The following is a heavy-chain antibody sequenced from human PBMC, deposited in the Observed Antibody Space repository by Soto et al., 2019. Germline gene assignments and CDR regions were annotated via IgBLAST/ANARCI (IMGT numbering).Heavy chain of an antibody. Sequence: PSETLSLTCTVSGGSISSGGYYWSWIRQHPGKGLEWIGNIYYSGSTYYNPSLKSRVTISIDTSKNQFSLRLSSVTAADTAVYYCAREVYYYDTSAYIDYWGQGTLVTVSS. D-gene: IGHD3-22*01. CDR3: AREVYYYDTSAYIDY. V-gene: IGHV4-30-4*08. J-gene: IGHJ4*02. CDR1: GGSISSGGYY. CDR2: IYYSGST.